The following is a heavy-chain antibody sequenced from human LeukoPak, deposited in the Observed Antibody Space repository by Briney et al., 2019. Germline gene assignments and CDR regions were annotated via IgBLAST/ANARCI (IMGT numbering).Heavy chain of an antibody. Sequence: GGSLRLSCAASGFTFGNYAMGWVRQTPEKGLEWVSAISNSGGDTDYTDSVKGRFTISRDNAENTLYLQMSSLRVDDTAIFYCAKGSPLLSLTDCWGQGTLVTVSS. CDR2: ISNSGGDT. D-gene: IGHD2-15*01. CDR3: AKGSPLLSLTDC. J-gene: IGHJ4*02. CDR1: GFTFGNYA. V-gene: IGHV3-23*01.